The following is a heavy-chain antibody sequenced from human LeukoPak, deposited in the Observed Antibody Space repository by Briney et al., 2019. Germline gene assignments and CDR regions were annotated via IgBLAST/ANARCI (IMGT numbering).Heavy chain of an antibody. CDR3: ARGLGDYNTNWFPVSGY. J-gene: IGHJ4*02. CDR1: GGSISSGSYY. CDR2: IYTSGST. Sequence: SETLSLTCTVSGGSISSGSYYWSWIRQPAGKGLEWIGRIYTSGSTNYNPSLKSRVTISVDTSKNQFSLKLSSVTAADTAVYYCARGLGDYNTNWFPVSGYWGQGTPVTVSS. V-gene: IGHV4-61*02. D-gene: IGHD6-13*01.